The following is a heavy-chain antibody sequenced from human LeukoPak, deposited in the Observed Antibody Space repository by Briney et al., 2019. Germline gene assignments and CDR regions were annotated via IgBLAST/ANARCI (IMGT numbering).Heavy chain of an antibody. CDR3: ARVWELQSFDY. Sequence: GGSLRLSCDASGFRFSSHALHWVRQAPGKGLEWVSYISSSGSTVYYADSVKGRFTISRDNAKNSLYLQMNSLRAEDTAVYYCARVWELQSFDYWGQGTLVTVSS. J-gene: IGHJ4*02. V-gene: IGHV3-48*03. CDR1: GFRFSSHA. D-gene: IGHD1-26*01. CDR2: ISSSGSTV.